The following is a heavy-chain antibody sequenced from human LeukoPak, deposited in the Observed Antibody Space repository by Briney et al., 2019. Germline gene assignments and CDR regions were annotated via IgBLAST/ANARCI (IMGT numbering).Heavy chain of an antibody. Sequence: TLSLTCAVYGGSFSGYYWSWIRQPPGKALEWLALIDWDDDKYYSTSLKTRLTISKDTSKNQVVLTMTNMDPVDTATYYCARILKYSSGWYPLDYWGQGTLVTVSS. J-gene: IGHJ4*02. CDR2: IDWDDDK. V-gene: IGHV2-70*01. D-gene: IGHD6-19*01. CDR1: GGSFSGYY. CDR3: ARILKYSSGWYPLDY.